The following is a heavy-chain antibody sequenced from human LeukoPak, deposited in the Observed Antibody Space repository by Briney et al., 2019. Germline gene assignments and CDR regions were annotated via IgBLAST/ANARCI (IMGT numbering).Heavy chain of an antibody. CDR2: IYYSGST. D-gene: IGHD3-22*01. Sequence: SETLSLTCTVSGGSISSGGYYWSWIRQHPGKGLEWIGYIYYSGSTNYNPSLKSRVTISVDTSKNQFSLKLSSVTAADTAVYYCARGCSSGDYDSSGYYYYFDYWGQGTLVTVSS. CDR1: GGSISSGGYY. J-gene: IGHJ4*02. CDR3: ARGCSSGDYDSSGYYYYFDY. V-gene: IGHV4-31*03.